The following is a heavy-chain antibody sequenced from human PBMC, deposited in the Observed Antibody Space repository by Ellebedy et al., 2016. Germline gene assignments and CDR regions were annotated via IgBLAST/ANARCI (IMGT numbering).Heavy chain of an antibody. CDR1: GFTFSDHY. Sequence: GGSLRLSCAASGFTFSDHYMDWVRQAPGKGLEWVALIGRDGDTAYYADALKGRFTISRDNSKNSLYLQMNSLRIEDSAFYFCAKEDSGSFFSPGGYWGQGTLVTVSS. CDR2: IGRDGDTA. V-gene: IGHV3-43*01. J-gene: IGHJ4*02. D-gene: IGHD3-10*01. CDR3: AKEDSGSFFSPGGY.